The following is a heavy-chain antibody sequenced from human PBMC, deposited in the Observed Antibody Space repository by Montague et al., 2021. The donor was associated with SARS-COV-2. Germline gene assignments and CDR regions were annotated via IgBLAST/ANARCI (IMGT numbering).Heavy chain of an antibody. D-gene: IGHD2-8*02. CDR1: GGSISSYY. J-gene: IGHJ6*02. CDR3: ARDLVAGGMDV. Sequence: SETLSLTCTVSGGSISSYYWSWIRQPPGKGLEWIGYIYYSGSTNYNPSLKSRVTISVDTSKNQFSLKLSSVTAADTAMYYCARDLVAGGMDVWGQGTTVTVSS. CDR2: IYYSGST. V-gene: IGHV4-59*01.